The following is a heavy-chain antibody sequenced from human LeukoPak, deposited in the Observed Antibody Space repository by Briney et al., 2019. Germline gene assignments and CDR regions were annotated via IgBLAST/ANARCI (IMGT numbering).Heavy chain of an antibody. CDR1: GFTFSTYA. V-gene: IGHV3-23*01. CDR3: AKDRPNYYGSNGHYYRRDGDY. CDR2: ITSSGEST. D-gene: IGHD3-22*01. Sequence: PGGSLRLSCAASGFTFSTYAMSWVRQAPGKGLEWVSSITSSGESTYYAGSVKGQFTISRDHSKITVYLQMNSLRAEDTAVYYCAKDRPNYYGSNGHYYRRDGDYWGQGTLVTVSS. J-gene: IGHJ4*02.